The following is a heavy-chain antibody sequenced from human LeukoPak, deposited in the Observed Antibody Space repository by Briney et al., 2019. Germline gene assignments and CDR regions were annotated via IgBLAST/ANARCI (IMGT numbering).Heavy chain of an antibody. CDR1: GYTFTDYY. J-gene: IGHJ5*02. Sequence: ASVEISCKVSGYTFTDYYMHWVQQAPGKGLEWMGLVDPEDGETIYAEKFQGRVTITADTSTDTAYMELSSLRSEDTAVYYCATPSGGGSYDHWFDPWGQGTLVTVSS. V-gene: IGHV1-69-2*01. CDR3: ATPSGGGSYDHWFDP. CDR2: VDPEDGET. D-gene: IGHD2-15*01.